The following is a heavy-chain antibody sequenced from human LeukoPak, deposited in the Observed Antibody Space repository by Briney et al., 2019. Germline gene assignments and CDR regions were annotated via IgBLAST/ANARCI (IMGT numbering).Heavy chain of an antibody. D-gene: IGHD4-17*01. V-gene: IGHV4-34*01. CDR3: ARGHFPTVTPPFDY. Sequence: PSETLSLTCAVYGGSFSGYYWSWIRQPPGKGLEWIGEINHSGSTNYNPSLKSRVTISVDTSKNQFSLKLSSVTAADTAVYYCARGHFPTVTPPFDYWGQGTLVTVSS. J-gene: IGHJ4*02. CDR1: GGSFSGYY. CDR2: INHSGST.